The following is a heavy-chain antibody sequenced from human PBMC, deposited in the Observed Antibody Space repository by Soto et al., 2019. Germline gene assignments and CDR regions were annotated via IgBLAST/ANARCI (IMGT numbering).Heavy chain of an antibody. J-gene: IGHJ3*02. Sequence: EVQLLESGGDLVQPGGSLRLSCEASGFTFSSYAMSWVRQAPGKGLEWVSTISGSGGSTNYADSVKGRFTISRDNSKKKLYLQMNSLRAEDTAVYYCTKLYNYDTKGVFDIWGQGTMVTFSS. D-gene: IGHD1-1*01. CDR1: GFTFSSYA. CDR3: TKLYNYDTKGVFDI. CDR2: ISGSGGST. V-gene: IGHV3-23*01.